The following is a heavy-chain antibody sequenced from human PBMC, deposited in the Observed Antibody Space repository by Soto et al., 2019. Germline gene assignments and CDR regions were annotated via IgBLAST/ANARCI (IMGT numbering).Heavy chain of an antibody. CDR2: IISIFGTA. CDR1: GGTFSSYA. D-gene: IGHD6-13*01. CDR3: ARDSQYSSSWPGDNWFDP. J-gene: IGHJ5*02. V-gene: IGHV1-69*13. Sequence: ASVKVSCKASGGTFSSYAISWVRQAPGQGLEWMGGIISIFGTANYAQKFQGRVTITADESTSTAYMELSSLRSEDTAVYYCARDSQYSSSWPGDNWFDPWGQGTLVTVS.